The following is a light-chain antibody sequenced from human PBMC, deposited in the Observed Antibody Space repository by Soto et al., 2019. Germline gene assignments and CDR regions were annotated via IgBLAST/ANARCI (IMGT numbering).Light chain of an antibody. V-gene: IGKV3-11*01. Sequence: EIVLTQSPGTLSLSPGETATLSCRASQRVSGNYLAWYQQKPGQAPRLLIYDASNRATGIPARFSGSGSGTDFTLTISSLEPEDFAVYYCQQRSNWPPWTFGQGTKVDIK. J-gene: IGKJ1*01. CDR2: DAS. CDR3: QQRSNWPPWT. CDR1: QRVSGNY.